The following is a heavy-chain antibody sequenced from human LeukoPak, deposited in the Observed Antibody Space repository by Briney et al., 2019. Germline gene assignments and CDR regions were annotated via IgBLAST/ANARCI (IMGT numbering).Heavy chain of an antibody. CDR1: GGSISSGGYY. D-gene: IGHD3-22*01. J-gene: IGHJ5*02. CDR2: IYYSGST. V-gene: IGHV4-31*03. Sequence: SETLSLTCTVSGGSISSGGYYWSWIRQHPGRGLEWFGYIYYSGSTYYNPSLKSRVTISVDTSKNQFSLKLSSETAADTAVYYCARKHYYDSSGYYSNWFDPWGQGTLVTVSS. CDR3: ARKHYYDSSGYYSNWFDP.